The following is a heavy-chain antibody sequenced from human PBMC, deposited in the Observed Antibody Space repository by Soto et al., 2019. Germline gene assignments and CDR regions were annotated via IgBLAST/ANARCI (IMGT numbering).Heavy chain of an antibody. V-gene: IGHV3-23*01. J-gene: IGHJ4*02. CDR2: VSSGGGT. Sequence: GGSLRLSCAASGFTFSTYAMGWVRQAPGKGLEWVSVVSSGGGTHYADSVKGRFTVSRDNSKNTLSLQMNSLRADDTAVYYCAKRRGAGGHFDYWGQRALVTVSS. D-gene: IGHD2-15*01. CDR3: AKRRGAGGHFDY. CDR1: GFTFSTYA.